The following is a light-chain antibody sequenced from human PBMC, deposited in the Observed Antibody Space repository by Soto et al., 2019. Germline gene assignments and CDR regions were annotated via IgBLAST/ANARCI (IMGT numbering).Light chain of an antibody. CDR3: CSYAGSYTCDVV. Sequence: QSALTQPRSVSGYPGQSVTISCTGTSSDVGSYNYVSWYQQHPGKAPKLMIYDVSNRPSGVPDRFSGSKSGNTASLTISGLQAEDEPDYYCCSYAGSYTCDVVFGTGTKLTVL. J-gene: IGLJ1*01. V-gene: IGLV2-11*01. CDR2: DVS. CDR1: SSDVGSYNY.